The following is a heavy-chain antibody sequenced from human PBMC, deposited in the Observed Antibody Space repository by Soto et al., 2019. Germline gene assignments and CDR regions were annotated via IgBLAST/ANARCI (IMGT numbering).Heavy chain of an antibody. V-gene: IGHV3-15*01. J-gene: IGHJ6*02. CDR2: IKSKTDGGTT. CDR3: TTDPGSSGYDLYYYYGMDV. D-gene: IGHD5-12*01. CDR1: GFTFSNAW. Sequence: PGGSLRLSCAASGFTFSNAWMSWVRQAPGKGLEWVGRIKSKTDGGTTDYAAPVKGRFTISRDDSKNTLYLQMNSLKTEDTAVYYCTTDPGSSGYDLYYYYGMDVWGQGTTVTV.